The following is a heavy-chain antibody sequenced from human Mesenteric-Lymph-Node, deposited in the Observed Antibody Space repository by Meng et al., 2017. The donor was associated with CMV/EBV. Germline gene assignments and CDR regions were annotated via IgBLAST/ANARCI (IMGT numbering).Heavy chain of an antibody. D-gene: IGHD2/OR15-2a*01. J-gene: IGHJ4*02. CDR1: GVSVPSGAYP. V-gene: IGHV4-61*08. Sequence: VRLPNSGPGLVKPSGTRSTPSIVSGVSVPSGAYPWGWTRDSPGKGLEWIGYIYGTGITIYNPSLKSRVTILLETSKNQFSLKLNSVTTADTAVYYCAKSRSSTPGIVDDWGQGTLVTVSS. CDR3: AKSRSSTPGIVDD. CDR2: IYGTGIT.